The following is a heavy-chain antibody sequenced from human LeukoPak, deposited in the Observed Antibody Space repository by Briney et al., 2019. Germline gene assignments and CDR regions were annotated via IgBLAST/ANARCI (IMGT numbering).Heavy chain of an antibody. D-gene: IGHD5-18*01. Sequence: SETLSLTCAVSGGSISSGGYSWSWIRQPPGKGLEWIGYVYHSGSTYYNPSLKSRVTISVDRSKNQFSLKLSSVTAADTAVYYCARVDSYGLYFDYWGQGTLVTVSS. CDR3: ARVDSYGLYFDY. CDR2: VYHSGST. J-gene: IGHJ4*02. CDR1: GGSISSGGYS. V-gene: IGHV4-30-2*01.